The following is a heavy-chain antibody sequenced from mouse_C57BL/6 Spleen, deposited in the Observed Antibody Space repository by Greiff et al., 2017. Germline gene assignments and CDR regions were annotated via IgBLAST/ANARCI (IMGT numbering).Heavy chain of an antibody. V-gene: IGHV5-6*01. CDR1: GFTFSSYG. J-gene: IGHJ4*01. CDR3: ARHQDGDAMDY. D-gene: IGHD3-2*02. Sequence: EVKLQESGGDLVKPGGSLKLSCAASGFTFSSYGMSWVRQTPDKRLEWVATISSGGSYTYYPDSVKGRFTISRDNAKNTLYLQMSSLKSEDTAMYYCARHQDGDAMDYWGQGTSVTVSS. CDR2: ISSGGSYT.